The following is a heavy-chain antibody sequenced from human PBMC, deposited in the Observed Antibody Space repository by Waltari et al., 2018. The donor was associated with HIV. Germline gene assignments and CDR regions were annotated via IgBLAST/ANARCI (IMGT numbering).Heavy chain of an antibody. CDR1: GFTFTTYV. V-gene: IGHV1-18*01. D-gene: IGHD3-10*02. Sequence: VQLVQSGPEMRKLGASVRISCRASGFTFTTYVFSWVRQAPGQGRGGLGWISAYYRNREFARKLKGRATLTTDTSTTTAFLDLRNLRSDDTAIYYCVRGGGTWLYDMYYFQGMDVWGQGTTVTVSS. J-gene: IGHJ6*02. CDR2: ISAYYRNR. CDR3: VRGGGTWLYDMYYFQGMDV.